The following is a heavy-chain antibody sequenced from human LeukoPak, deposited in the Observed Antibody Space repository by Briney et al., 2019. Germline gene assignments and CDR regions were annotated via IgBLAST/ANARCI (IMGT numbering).Heavy chain of an antibody. CDR1: GGSINSSYYY. CDR2: IYYSGST. V-gene: IGHV4-39*01. Sequence: SETLSLTCTVSGGSINSSYYYWGWIRQPPGNGLEWIGSIYYSGSTYYNPSLKSRVTISVDTSKNQFSLKLSSVTAADTAAYYCARRGGIIRGVASYCYMDVWGKGTTVTISS. J-gene: IGHJ6*03. CDR3: ARRGGIIRGVASYCYMDV. D-gene: IGHD3-10*01.